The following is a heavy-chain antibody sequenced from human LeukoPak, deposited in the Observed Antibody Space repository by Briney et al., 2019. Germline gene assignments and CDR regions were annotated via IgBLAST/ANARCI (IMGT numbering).Heavy chain of an antibody. D-gene: IGHD3-22*01. CDR1: GGSISSSSYY. CDR3: ARRRYYYDSSGILDY. V-gene: IGHV4-39*02. J-gene: IGHJ4*02. Sequence: SETLSLTCTVSGGSISSSSYYWGWIRQPPGKGLEWIGSIYYSGSTNYNPSLKSRVTISVDTSKNHFSLKLSSVTAADTAVYYCARRRYYYDSSGILDYWGQGTLVTVSS. CDR2: IYYSGST.